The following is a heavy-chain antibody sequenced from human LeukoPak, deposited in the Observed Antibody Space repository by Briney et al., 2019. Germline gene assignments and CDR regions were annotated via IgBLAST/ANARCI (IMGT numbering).Heavy chain of an antibody. CDR1: GFTFSSYS. J-gene: IGHJ5*02. CDR3: ARGGLVGATTGKRNWFDP. Sequence: KSGGSLRLSCAASGFTFSSYSMNWVRQAPGKGLEWVSSISSSSSYIYYADSVKGRFTISRDNAKNSLYLQMNSLRAEDTAVYYCARGGLVGATTGKRNWFDPWGQGTLVTVSS. CDR2: ISSSSSYI. V-gene: IGHV3-21*01. D-gene: IGHD1-26*01.